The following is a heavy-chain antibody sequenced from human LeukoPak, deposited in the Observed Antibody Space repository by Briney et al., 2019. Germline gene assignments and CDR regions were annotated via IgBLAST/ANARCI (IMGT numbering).Heavy chain of an antibody. CDR1: EYIFNNKW. Sequence: GESLKISCKGSEYIFNNKWIGWVRQLPGKGLEWMGTIYPGDSDTRYSPSFQGQVTISADKSICTAYLQWNSLKASDTAVYHCAIRATAEYFAYWGQGTLVTVSS. V-gene: IGHV5-51*01. D-gene: IGHD6-13*01. J-gene: IGHJ4*02. CDR3: AIRATAEYFAY. CDR2: IYPGDSDT.